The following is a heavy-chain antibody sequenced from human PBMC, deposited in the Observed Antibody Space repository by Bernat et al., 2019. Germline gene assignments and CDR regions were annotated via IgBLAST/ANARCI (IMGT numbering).Heavy chain of an antibody. CDR1: GFTFSRNV. CDR3: AKGSGWPLYYFDY. D-gene: IGHD6-19*01. V-gene: IGHV3-30*18. J-gene: IGHJ4*02. Sequence: QVQLVESGGGVVQPGRSLRLSCAASGFTFSRNVMHWVRQAPGKGLEWVAVISYDGSTKYYADSVKGRFTISRDNSKNTLYLQMNSLRPEDTAVYYCAKGSGWPLYYFDYWGQGTLVTVSS. CDR2: ISYDGSTK.